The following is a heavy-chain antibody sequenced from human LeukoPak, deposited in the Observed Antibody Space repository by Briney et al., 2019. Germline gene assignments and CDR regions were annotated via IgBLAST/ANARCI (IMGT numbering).Heavy chain of an antibody. V-gene: IGHV4-59*08. CDR3: ARHSEMATIPHFDH. Sequence: KSSETLSLTCTVSGGAISTYYWSWIRQPPGKGLEWIGFIYYTGSTNYNPSLKSRVTLSVDTSKNQFSLKVSSVTAADTAVYYCARHSEMATIPHFDHWGQGTLVAVSS. CDR1: GGAISTYY. CDR2: IYYTGST. D-gene: IGHD5-24*01. J-gene: IGHJ4*02.